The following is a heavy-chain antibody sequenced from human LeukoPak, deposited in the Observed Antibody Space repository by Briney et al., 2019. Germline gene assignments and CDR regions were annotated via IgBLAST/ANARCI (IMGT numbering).Heavy chain of an antibody. Sequence: SETLSLTCTVYGGSFSGYYWSWIRQPPGKGLEWIGEINHSGSTNYNPSLKSRVTISVDTSKNQFSLKLSSVTAADTAVYYCARGGLLWFGSNWFDPWGQGTLVTVSS. CDR1: GGSFSGYY. J-gene: IGHJ5*02. CDR3: ARGGLLWFGSNWFDP. D-gene: IGHD3-10*01. V-gene: IGHV4-34*01. CDR2: INHSGST.